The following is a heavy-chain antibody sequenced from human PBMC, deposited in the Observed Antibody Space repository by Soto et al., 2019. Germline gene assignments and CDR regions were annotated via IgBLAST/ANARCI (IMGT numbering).Heavy chain of an antibody. CDR1: GGTVASSHW. J-gene: IGHJ5*02. Sequence: QVQLQESGPRLVKPSGSLSLTCGVSGGTVASSHWWSWVRQSPGGGLEWIGNVYHTGDTNFNPSRQGRVTISVDKSNNQFSLRLNSLTAADTAVYFCAREIVTAGGNNYFDPWGPGTLVTVSS. CDR3: AREIVTAGGNNYFDP. CDR2: VYHTGDT. D-gene: IGHD2-21*02. V-gene: IGHV4-4*02.